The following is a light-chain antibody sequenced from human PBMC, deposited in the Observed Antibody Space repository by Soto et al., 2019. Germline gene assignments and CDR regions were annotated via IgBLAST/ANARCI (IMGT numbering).Light chain of an antibody. CDR3: CSYSSDATFV. CDR2: SEH. Sequence: QSALTQPASVSRSPGQSITISCTGTMNDVGSYNMVSWHQHYPGEAPRNLIYSEHKRPSGVPDRFSGSKSGNTASLTISPLQAEDEATYFCCSYSSDATFVFGPGTKVTVL. J-gene: IGLJ1*01. V-gene: IGLV2-23*01. CDR1: MNDVGSYNM.